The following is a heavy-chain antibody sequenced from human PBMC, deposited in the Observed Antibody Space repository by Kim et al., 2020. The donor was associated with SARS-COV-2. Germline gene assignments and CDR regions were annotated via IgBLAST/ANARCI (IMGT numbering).Heavy chain of an antibody. J-gene: IGHJ4*02. V-gene: IGHV1-2*02. CDR3: ARSIVGATYFDY. Sequence: YAQKFQGRVTMTRDTSISTAYMELSRLRSDDTAVYYCARSIVGATYFDYWGQGTLVTVSS. D-gene: IGHD1-26*01.